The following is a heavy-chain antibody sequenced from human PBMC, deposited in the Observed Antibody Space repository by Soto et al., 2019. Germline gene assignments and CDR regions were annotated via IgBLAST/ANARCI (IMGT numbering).Heavy chain of an antibody. CDR1: GYSISSGYY. J-gene: IGHJ3*02. D-gene: IGHD2-2*01. Sequence: PSETLSLTCAVSGYSISSGYYWGWIRQPPGKGLEWIGSIYHSGSTYYNPSFKSRVTISVDTSKNQFSLKLSSVTAADTAVYYCARSDEGYCSSTSCRLAFDIWGQGTMVTVSS. V-gene: IGHV4-38-2*01. CDR3: ARSDEGYCSSTSCRLAFDI. CDR2: IYHSGST.